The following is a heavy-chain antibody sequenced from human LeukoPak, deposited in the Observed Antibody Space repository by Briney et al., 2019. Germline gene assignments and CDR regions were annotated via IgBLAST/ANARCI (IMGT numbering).Heavy chain of an antibody. J-gene: IGHJ6*02. CDR3: ARQRGDTALEAYYYRMDV. V-gene: IGHV4-34*01. CDR2: INHSGST. Sequence: PSETLSLTCAVYGGSFSGYYWSWIRQPPGKGREWIGEINHSGSTYYNPTLKSRVPISVDTSKNQFSLKLSSVTAADTAVYYCARQRGDTALEAYYYRMDVWGQGTTVTVCS. D-gene: IGHD5-18*01. CDR1: GGSFSGYY.